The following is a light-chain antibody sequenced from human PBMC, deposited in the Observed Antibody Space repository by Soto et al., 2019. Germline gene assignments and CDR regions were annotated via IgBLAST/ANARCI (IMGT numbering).Light chain of an antibody. CDR2: EVN. CDR1: SSDVGAYNF. CDR3: SSYTSSSTWV. J-gene: IGLJ3*02. Sequence: QSVLAQPASVSGSPGQSITISCTGTSSDVGAYNFVSWYQQHPGKAPKVMIYEVNNRPSGVSNHFSGSKSGNTASLTISGLQGGDEADYYCSSYTSSSTWVFGGGT. V-gene: IGLV2-14*01.